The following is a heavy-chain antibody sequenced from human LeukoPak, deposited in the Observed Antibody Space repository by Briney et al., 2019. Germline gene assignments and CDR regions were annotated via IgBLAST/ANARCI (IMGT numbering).Heavy chain of an antibody. V-gene: IGHV3-11*06. D-gene: IGHD6-6*01. CDR1: GFTFSDYY. CDR2: ISSSSSYT. J-gene: IGHJ5*02. Sequence: GGSLRLSCAASGFTFSDYYMSWIRQAPGKGLEWVSYISSSSSYTNYADSVKGRFTISRDNAKNSLYLQMNSLRAEDTAVYYCASSSSSSYNWFDPWGQGTLVTVSS. CDR3: ASSSSSSYNWFDP.